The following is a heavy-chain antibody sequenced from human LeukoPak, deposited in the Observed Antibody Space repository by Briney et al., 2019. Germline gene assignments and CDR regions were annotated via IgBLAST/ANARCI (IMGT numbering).Heavy chain of an antibody. V-gene: IGHV3-30*18. CDR1: GFTFSSYG. CDR3: AKDLSSNYMDV. J-gene: IGHJ6*03. D-gene: IGHD3-10*01. CDR2: ISYDGSNK. Sequence: GRSLRLSCAASGFTFSSYGMHWVRQAPGKGLEWVAVISYDGSNKYYADSVKGRFTISRDNSKNTLYLQMNSLRAEDTAVYYCAKDLSSNYMDVWGKGTTVTVSS.